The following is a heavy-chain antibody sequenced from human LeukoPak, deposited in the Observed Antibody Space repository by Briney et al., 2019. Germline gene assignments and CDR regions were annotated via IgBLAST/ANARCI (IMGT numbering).Heavy chain of an antibody. D-gene: IGHD5-18*01. V-gene: IGHV4-39*07. Sequence: SETLSLTCTVSGGSISSSPYYWGWIRQPPGTGLEWIGSTYYSGTTHYSPSLESRVTISVDTSKNQFSLKLASVTAADTAIYYCAKGAGGFSYYNWFDPWGQGTLVTVSS. CDR2: TYYSGTT. J-gene: IGHJ5*02. CDR3: AKGAGGFSYYNWFDP. CDR1: GGSISSSPYY.